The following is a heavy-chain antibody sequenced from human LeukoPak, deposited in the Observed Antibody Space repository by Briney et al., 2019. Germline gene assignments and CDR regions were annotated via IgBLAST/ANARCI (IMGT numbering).Heavy chain of an antibody. CDR2: ISAYNGNT. V-gene: IGHV1-18*01. J-gene: IGHJ6*02. CDR3: ARSRGYGSGNGGSPMDV. D-gene: IGHD3-10*01. Sequence: ASVKVSCKASGYTFTSYGISWVRQAPGQGLEWMGWISAYNGNTNYAQKLQGRVTITTDTSTSTAYMELRSLRSDDTAVYYCARSRGYGSGNGGSPMDVWGQGTTVTVSS. CDR1: GYTFTSYG.